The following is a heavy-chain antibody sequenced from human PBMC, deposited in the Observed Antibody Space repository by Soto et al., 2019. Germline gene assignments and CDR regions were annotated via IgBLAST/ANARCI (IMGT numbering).Heavy chain of an antibody. CDR2: IIPIFGTA. V-gene: IGHV1-69*13. CDR3: ARAHSGVAIHPRYYYYGMDV. J-gene: IGHJ6*02. CDR1: GGTFSSYA. Sequence: SVKVSCKASGGTFSSYAISWVRQAPGQGLEWMGGIIPIFGTANYAQKFQGRVTITADESTSTAYMELSSLRSEDTAVYYCARAHSGVAIHPRYYYYGMDVWGQGTTVTVSS. D-gene: IGHD3-3*01.